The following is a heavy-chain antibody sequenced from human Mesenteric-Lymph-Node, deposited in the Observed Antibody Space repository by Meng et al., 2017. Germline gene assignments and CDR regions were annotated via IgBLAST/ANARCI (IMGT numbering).Heavy chain of an antibody. Sequence: GESLKISCAASGFTFSSYEMNLVRQAPGKGLEWVSYISGSGGTIYYADPVKGRFTISRDNAKNSLYLQMNSLRAEDTAVYYCVRDQVLWFGELSNWGQGTLVTVSS. CDR2: ISGSGGTI. D-gene: IGHD3-10*01. CDR1: GFTFSSYE. V-gene: IGHV3-48*03. CDR3: VRDQVLWFGELSN. J-gene: IGHJ4*02.